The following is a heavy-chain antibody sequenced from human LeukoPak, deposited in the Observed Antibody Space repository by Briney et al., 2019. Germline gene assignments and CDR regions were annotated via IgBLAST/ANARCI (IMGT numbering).Heavy chain of an antibody. D-gene: IGHD3-22*01. CDR3: AKGSSGYFADL. J-gene: IGHJ5*02. Sequence: GGSLRLSCAASGFILNNYGLIWVRQAPGKGLEWVSAISNDGGGTQYADFVEGRFTISRDNSKNTLFLQMSSLRAEDTALYYCAKGSSGYFADLWGQGTLVTVSS. CDR2: ISNDGGGT. V-gene: IGHV3-23*01. CDR1: GFILNNYG.